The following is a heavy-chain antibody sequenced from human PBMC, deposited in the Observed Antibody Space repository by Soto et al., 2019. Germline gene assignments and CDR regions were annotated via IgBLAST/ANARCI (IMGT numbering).Heavy chain of an antibody. Sequence: EVQLVESGGGLVKPGGSLRLSCAASGFTFNAYDMNWVRQAPGKGLEWVSSITATSAYIYYADSLRGRITISRDNAQNSLFLHVNSLRPEDTAVYYCVRSGTARLLRHNWSDTWGQGTLVTVSS. D-gene: IGHD2-21*01. V-gene: IGHV3-21*01. CDR1: GFTFNAYD. J-gene: IGHJ5*02. CDR3: VRSGTARLLRHNWSDT. CDR2: ITATSAYI.